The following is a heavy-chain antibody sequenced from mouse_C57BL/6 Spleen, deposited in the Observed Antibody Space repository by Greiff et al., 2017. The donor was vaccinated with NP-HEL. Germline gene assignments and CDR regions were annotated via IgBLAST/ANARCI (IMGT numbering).Heavy chain of an antibody. V-gene: IGHV1-50*01. Sequence: VQLQQPGAELVKPGASVKLSCKASGYTFTSYWMQWVKQRPGQGLEWIGEIDPSDSYTNYNQKFKGKATLTVDTSSSTAYMQLSSLTSEDSAVYYCARSYGYDGAMDYWGQGTSVTVSS. D-gene: IGHD2-2*01. J-gene: IGHJ4*01. CDR2: IDPSDSYT. CDR1: GYTFTSYW. CDR3: ARSYGYDGAMDY.